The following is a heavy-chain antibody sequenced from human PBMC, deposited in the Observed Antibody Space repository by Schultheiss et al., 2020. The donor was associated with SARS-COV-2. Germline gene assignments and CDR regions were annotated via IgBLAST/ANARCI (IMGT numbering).Heavy chain of an antibody. CDR3: ARVGRIAVSDAFDI. D-gene: IGHD6-19*01. V-gene: IGHV3-21*04. CDR2: ISSSGSYM. CDR1: GLTFSSYG. Sequence: GGSLRLSCAASGLTFSSYGMHWVRQAPGKGLEWVSSISSSGSYMCYADSVKGRFTISRDNAKNSLYLQMNSLRAEDTAVYYCARVGRIAVSDAFDIWGQGTMVTVSS. J-gene: IGHJ3*02.